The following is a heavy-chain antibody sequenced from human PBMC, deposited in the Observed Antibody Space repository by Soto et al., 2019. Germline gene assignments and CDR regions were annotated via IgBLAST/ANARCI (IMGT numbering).Heavy chain of an antibody. CDR3: ARGVGEPARSGYNWFAP. Sequence: SETLSLTSTVSGGSISSCGYYLRWIRQHPGKGLEWIGYIYYSGSTYYNPSLKSRVTISVDTSKNQFSLKLSSVTAADTAVYYCARGVGEPARSGYNWFAPWGQGTPVTVSS. D-gene: IGHD2-2*01. V-gene: IGHV4-31*03. CDR2: IYYSGST. CDR1: GGSISSCGYY. J-gene: IGHJ5*02.